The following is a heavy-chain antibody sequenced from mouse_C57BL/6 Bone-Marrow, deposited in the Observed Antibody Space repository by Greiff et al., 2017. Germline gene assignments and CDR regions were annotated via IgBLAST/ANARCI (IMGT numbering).Heavy chain of an antibody. CDR1: GYTFTDYY. CDR2: INPYNGGT. D-gene: IGHD1-1*01. V-gene: IGHV1-19*01. J-gene: IGHJ2*01. CDR3: ASLFSTYSDFDY. Sequence: EVQLQQSGPELVKPGASVKMSCKASGYTFTDYYMNWVKQSHGTSLEWIGVINPYNGGTSYNQKFNGKATLTVDKSSSTAYMQLNRLTSEDSAVYYCASLFSTYSDFDYWGQGTTLTVSS.